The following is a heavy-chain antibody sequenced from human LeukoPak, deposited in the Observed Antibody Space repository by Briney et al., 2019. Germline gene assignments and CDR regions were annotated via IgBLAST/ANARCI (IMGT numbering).Heavy chain of an antibody. CDR2: LSASGDRA. CDR1: GFSFNIYA. V-gene: IGHV3-23*01. CDR3: AKDREYDLWSGSEFDY. D-gene: IGHD3-3*01. Sequence: PGGSLRLSCATSGFSFNIYAMSWVRQAPGKGLEWVSGLSASGDRAEYGDSVKGRFTISRDNSNDTLYLQMNSLRAVDTAVYFCAKDREYDLWSGSEFDYWGQGTRVTVYS. J-gene: IGHJ4*02.